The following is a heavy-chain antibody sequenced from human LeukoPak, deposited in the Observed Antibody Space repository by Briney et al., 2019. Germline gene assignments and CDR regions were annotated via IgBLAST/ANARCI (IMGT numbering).Heavy chain of an antibody. CDR3: ARDVKTASWYYGVDV. V-gene: IGHV3-33*01. J-gene: IGHJ6*02. CDR1: GFTFSNYA. Sequence: GGSLRLSCTASGFTFSNYAMHWVRQAPGKGLEWVAVIWYDGSNAYYAGSVKGRFTISRDNSKNTLYLQIKSLRAEDTAVYYCARDVKTASWYYGVDVWGQGTTVTVSS. D-gene: IGHD1-1*01. CDR2: IWYDGSNA.